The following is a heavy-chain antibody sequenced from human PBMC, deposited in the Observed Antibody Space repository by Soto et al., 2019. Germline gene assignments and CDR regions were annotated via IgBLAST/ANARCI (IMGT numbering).Heavy chain of an antibody. J-gene: IGHJ4*02. Sequence: QVQLVQSGAEVKKPGSSVKVSCKASGGTFSSYTISWVRQAPGQGLEWMGRIIPILGIANYAQKFQGRVTITADKSTSTAYMELSSLRSEDTAVDYCARAEYYYGSGAFFDYWGQGTLVTVSS. D-gene: IGHD3-10*01. CDR2: IIPILGIA. CDR1: GGTFSSYT. CDR3: ARAEYYYGSGAFFDY. V-gene: IGHV1-69*02.